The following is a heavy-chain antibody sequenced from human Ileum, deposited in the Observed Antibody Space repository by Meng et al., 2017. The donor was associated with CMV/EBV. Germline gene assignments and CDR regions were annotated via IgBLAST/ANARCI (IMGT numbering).Heavy chain of an antibody. CDR3: ARPMDKSSWKEWFDP. D-gene: IGHD1-1*01. V-gene: IGHV1-2*02. J-gene: IGHJ5*02. CDR1: GYTFTGYY. Sequence: ASVKVSCKASGYTFTGYYMHWVRQAPGQGLEWMGWINPNSGGTNYAQKFQGRVTMTRDTSISTAYMELSRLRSDDTTVYYCARPMDKSSWKEWFDPWGQGTQVTVSS. CDR2: INPNSGGT.